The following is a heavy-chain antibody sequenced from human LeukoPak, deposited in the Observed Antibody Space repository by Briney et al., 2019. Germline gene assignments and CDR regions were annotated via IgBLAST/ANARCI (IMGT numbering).Heavy chain of an antibody. CDR3: ARARDDYDSSGFSALDY. J-gene: IGHJ4*02. CDR1: GFTFSTYC. V-gene: IGHV3-33*01. CDR2: IWYDGSNI. D-gene: IGHD3-22*01. Sequence: PGGSLRLSCAASGFTFSTYCMHWVRQAPGKGLDWVAVIWYDGSNIYHGDSVKGRFTVSRDNSKNTLYLQMNSLRAEDTAVYYCARARDDYDSSGFSALDYWGRGTPVTVSS.